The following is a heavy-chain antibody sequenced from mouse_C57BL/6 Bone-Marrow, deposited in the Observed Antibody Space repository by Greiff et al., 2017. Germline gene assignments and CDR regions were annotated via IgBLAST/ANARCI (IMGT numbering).Heavy chain of an antibody. CDR1: GYSITSGYY. D-gene: IGHD2-1*01. CDR2: ISYDGSN. V-gene: IGHV3-6*01. CDR3: ARGDLLPFAY. J-gene: IGHJ3*01. Sequence: ESGPGLVKPSQSLSLTCSVTGYSITSGYYWNWIRQFPGNKLEWMGYISYDGSNNYNPSLKNRISITRDTSKNQFFLKLNSLTTEDTATYYCARGDLLPFAYWGQGTLVTVSA.